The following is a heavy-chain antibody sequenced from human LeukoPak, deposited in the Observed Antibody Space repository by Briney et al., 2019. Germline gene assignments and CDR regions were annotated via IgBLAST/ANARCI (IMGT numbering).Heavy chain of an antibody. Sequence: GGSLRLSCAASGFTVSSNYMSWVRQAPGKGLEWVSVIYGGGSTYYADSVKGRFTISRDNSKNTLYLQMNSLRAEDTAVYYCARDSVVPAAIYYYYGMDVWGQGTTVTVSS. D-gene: IGHD2-2*02. CDR2: IYGGGST. V-gene: IGHV3-66*01. CDR3: ARDSVVPAAIYYYYGMDV. J-gene: IGHJ6*02. CDR1: GFTVSSNY.